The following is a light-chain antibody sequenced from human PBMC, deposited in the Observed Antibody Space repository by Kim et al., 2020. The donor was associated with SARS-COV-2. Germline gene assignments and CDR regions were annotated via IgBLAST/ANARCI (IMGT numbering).Light chain of an antibody. CDR2: GKN. J-gene: IGLJ2*01. CDR3: NSRDSNENVF. Sequence: VALGQTVRITCQGDSLRSYYATWYQQKPGQAPILVIYGKNNRPSGIPDRFSGSSSGNTASLTITGTQEGDEADYYCNSRDSNENVFFGGGTQLTVL. CDR1: SLRSYY. V-gene: IGLV3-19*01.